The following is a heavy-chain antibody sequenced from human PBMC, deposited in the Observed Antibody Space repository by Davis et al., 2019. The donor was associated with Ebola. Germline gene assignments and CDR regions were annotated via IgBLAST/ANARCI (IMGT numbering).Heavy chain of an antibody. CDR3: ARGHQVYDYIWVSYRSYYFDY. V-gene: IGHV4-34*01. Sequence: PSETLSLTCAVYGGSFSGYYWSWIRQPPGKGLEWIGEINHSGSTSYNPSLKSRVTITVDTSKKQFSLKLSSVTAADTAVFYCARGHQVYDYIWVSYRSYYFDYWGQGTLVTVSS. D-gene: IGHD3-16*02. J-gene: IGHJ4*02. CDR2: INHSGST. CDR1: GGSFSGYY.